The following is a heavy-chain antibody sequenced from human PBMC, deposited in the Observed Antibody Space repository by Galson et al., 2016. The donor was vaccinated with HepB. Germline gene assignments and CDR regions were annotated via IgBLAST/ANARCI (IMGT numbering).Heavy chain of an antibody. V-gene: IGHV3-30*18. Sequence: SLRLSCAASGFTFSNYGMHWVRQAPGKGLEWVAAVSMDGRRKYYADSVMGRFTISRDNSNNMLFLQMSSLRADDTAVYYCAKRHEDCHAVGCSVDYWGQGTLVSVSS. CDR3: AKRHEDCHAVGCSVDY. CDR2: VSMDGRRK. J-gene: IGHJ4*02. CDR1: GFTFSNYG. D-gene: IGHD3-10*02.